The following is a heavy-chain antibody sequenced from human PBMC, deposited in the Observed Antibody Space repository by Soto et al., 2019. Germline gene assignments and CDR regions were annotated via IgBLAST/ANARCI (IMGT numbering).Heavy chain of an antibody. V-gene: IGHV4-34*01. Sequence: QVQLQQWGAGLLKPSETLSLTCAVYGGSFSGYYWSWIRQPPGKGLEWNGEINHSGSTNYNPSLKRRVTLSVDTSKNQFSLKLSYVTAADTAVYYCARKRWLQPYFDYWGQGTLVTVSS. CDR3: ARKRWLQPYFDY. CDR2: INHSGST. J-gene: IGHJ4*02. D-gene: IGHD5-12*01. CDR1: GGSFSGYY.